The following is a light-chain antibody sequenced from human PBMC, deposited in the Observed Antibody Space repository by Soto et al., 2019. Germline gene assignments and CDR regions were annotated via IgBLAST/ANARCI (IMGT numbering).Light chain of an antibody. J-gene: IGKJ2*01. CDR2: AAS. Sequence: DIQMTQSPSSLSASVGDRVTITFRASQIISSYLNWYQQKPWKAPKLLIYAASSLQSGVPSRFSGSGSGTDFTLTISSLQPEDFATYYCQQSYSTPPENTFGQGTKLEIK. CDR1: QIISSY. CDR3: QQSYSTPPENT. V-gene: IGKV1-39*01.